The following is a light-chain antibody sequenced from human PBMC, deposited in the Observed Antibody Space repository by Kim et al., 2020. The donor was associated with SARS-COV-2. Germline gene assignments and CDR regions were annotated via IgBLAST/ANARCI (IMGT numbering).Light chain of an antibody. Sequence: EIVLTQSPATLSLSPGERATLSCGASQSVSSSYLAWYQQKPGLAPRLLIYDASSRATGIPDRFSGSGSGTDFTLTISRLEPEDFAVYYFQQYDSSPQTFGQGTKVDIK. V-gene: IGKV3D-20*01. CDR1: QSVSSSY. J-gene: IGKJ1*01. CDR2: DAS. CDR3: QQYDSSPQT.